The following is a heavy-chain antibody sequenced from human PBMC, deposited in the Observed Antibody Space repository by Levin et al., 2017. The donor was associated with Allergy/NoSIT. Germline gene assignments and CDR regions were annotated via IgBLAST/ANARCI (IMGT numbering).Heavy chain of an antibody. V-gene: IGHV4-59*01. CDR3: ARLYDSSGYYHPFAFDI. D-gene: IGHD3-22*01. CDR2: IYNSGNT. J-gene: IGHJ3*02. CDR1: GGSISSFF. Sequence: KTSETLSLTCTVSGGSISSFFWSWIRQPPGKGLEWIGYIYNSGNTNSSPSLMSRVTISLDTSKNQFSLKLSSVTAADTAVYYCARLYDSSGYYHPFAFDIWGQGTMVTVSS.